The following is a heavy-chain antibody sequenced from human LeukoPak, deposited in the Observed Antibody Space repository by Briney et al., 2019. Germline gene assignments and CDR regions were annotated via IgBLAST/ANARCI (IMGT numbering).Heavy chain of an antibody. V-gene: IGHV4-59*12. CDR2: IYHTGTT. CDR3: ARDRSEWSAEDNWFDP. D-gene: IGHD3-10*01. CDR1: GGSTTSYY. J-gene: IGHJ5*02. Sequence: KPSETLSLTCSVSGGSTTSYYWNWVRQFPGKRLEWIGYIYHTGTTTYNPSLQSRVAISIDTSTNQISLRLSSVTSADTAIYFCARDRSEWSAEDNWFDPWGQGILVTVSS.